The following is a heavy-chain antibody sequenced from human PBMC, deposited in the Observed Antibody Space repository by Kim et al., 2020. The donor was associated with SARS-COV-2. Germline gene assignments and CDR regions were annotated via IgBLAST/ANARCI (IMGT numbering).Heavy chain of an antibody. CDR1: GGTFSSYA. Sequence: SVKVSCKASGGTFSSYAISWVRQAPGQGLEWMGGIIPIFGTANYAQKFQGRVTITADESTSTAYMELSSLRSEDTAVYYCARVGPRWDSSGYWELTSDYYYGMDVWGQGTTVTVSS. J-gene: IGHJ6*02. D-gene: IGHD3-22*01. CDR2: IIPIFGTA. CDR3: ARVGPRWDSSGYWELTSDYYYGMDV. V-gene: IGHV1-69*13.